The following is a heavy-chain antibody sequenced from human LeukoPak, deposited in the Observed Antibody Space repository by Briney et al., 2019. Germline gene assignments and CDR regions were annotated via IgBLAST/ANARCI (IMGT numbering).Heavy chain of an antibody. J-gene: IGHJ3*02. CDR3: AREAGYSSSWYAITHGAFDI. CDR2: ITNDGSST. CDR1: GLTFSSHW. D-gene: IGHD6-13*01. V-gene: IGHV3-74*01. Sequence: GGSLRLSCAASGLTFSSHWMHWVRQAPGKRLVWVSRITNDGSSTTYADSVKGRFTISRDNAKNMLYLQVNSLRAEDTAVYYCAREAGYSSSWYAITHGAFDIWGQGTMVTVSS.